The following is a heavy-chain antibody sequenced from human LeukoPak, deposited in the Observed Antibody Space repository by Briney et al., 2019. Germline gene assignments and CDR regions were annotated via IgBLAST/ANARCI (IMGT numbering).Heavy chain of an antibody. J-gene: IGHJ4*02. D-gene: IGHD3-22*01. CDR2: ISGSGGST. CDR3: ARTHYDGDYFDY. CDR1: GFTFSSYA. V-gene: IGHV3-23*01. Sequence: GGSLRLSCAASGFTFSSYAMSWVRQAPGKGLEWVSAISGSGGSTYYADSVKGRFTISRDNAKNSLYLQMNSLRAEDTALYYCARTHYDGDYFDYWGQGTLVTVSS.